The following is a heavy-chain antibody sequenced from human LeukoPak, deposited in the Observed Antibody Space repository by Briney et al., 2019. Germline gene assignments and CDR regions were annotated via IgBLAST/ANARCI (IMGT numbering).Heavy chain of an antibody. D-gene: IGHD1-1*01. J-gene: IGHJ5*02. CDR3: AKMVTGFPNWFDP. Sequence: TGGSLRLSCAASGFTFSNYVMSWVRQAPGKGLEWISAISGSGDSTYYTDSLRGRFTISRDNSVNTLYLQMNSLRAEDTAIYYCAKMVTGFPNWFDPWGQGTLVTVSS. CDR2: ISGSGDST. V-gene: IGHV3-23*01. CDR1: GFTFSNYV.